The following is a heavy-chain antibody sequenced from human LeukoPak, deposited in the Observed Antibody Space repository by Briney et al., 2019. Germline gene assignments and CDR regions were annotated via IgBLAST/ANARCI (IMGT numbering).Heavy chain of an antibody. J-gene: IGHJ4*02. Sequence: GSLRLSCAASGFTFSTYFWMHWVRQAPGKGLVWVSRLRSDGGSSAYADFVRGRFTISRDNAKNTLYLQMNSLRAEDTAVYYCVRDLDLGGYSSFVSWGQGTLVTVSS. V-gene: IGHV3-74*01. CDR3: VRDLDLGGYSSFVS. D-gene: IGHD4-23*01. CDR1: GFTFSTYFW. CDR2: LRSDGGSS.